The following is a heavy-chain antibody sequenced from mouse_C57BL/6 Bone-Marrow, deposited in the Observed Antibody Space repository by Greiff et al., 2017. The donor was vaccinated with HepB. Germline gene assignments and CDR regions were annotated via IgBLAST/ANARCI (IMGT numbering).Heavy chain of an antibody. V-gene: IGHV1-81*01. J-gene: IGHJ3*01. CDR3: ARPWFAY. Sequence: QVQLKQSGAELARPGASVKLSCKASGYTFTSYGISWVKQRTGQGLEWIGEIYPRSGNTYHNEKFKGKATLTADKSSSTAYMELRSLTSEDSAVYFCARPWFAYWGQGTLVTVSA. CDR1: GYTFTSYG. CDR2: IYPRSGNT.